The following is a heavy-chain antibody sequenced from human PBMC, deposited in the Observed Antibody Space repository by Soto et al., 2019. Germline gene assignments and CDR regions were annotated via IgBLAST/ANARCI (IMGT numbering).Heavy chain of an antibody. CDR1: GGSISSGDYY. J-gene: IGHJ5*02. CDR2: IYYSGST. D-gene: IGHD1-7*01. Sequence: SETLSLTCTVSGGSISSGDYYWSWIRQPPGKGLEWIGYIYYSGSTYYNPSLKSRVTISVDTSKNQFSLKLSSVTAADTAVYYCARGITGITSVNNWFDPWGQGTLVTVSS. CDR3: ARGITGITSVNNWFDP. V-gene: IGHV4-30-4*01.